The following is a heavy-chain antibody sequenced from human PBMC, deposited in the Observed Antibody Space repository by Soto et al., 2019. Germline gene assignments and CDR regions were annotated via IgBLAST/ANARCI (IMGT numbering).Heavy chain of an antibody. CDR1: GGSIISGVYS. CDR3: ARGVTVFGLVSRFWFDP. J-gene: IGHJ5*02. V-gene: IGHV4-30-4*01. Sequence: SLSSTVSGGSIISGVYSWSWVRQSPGKGLEWIGHIYNSGITYYNPSLKSRVVISIDTSRNQFSLRLNSLTAADRAVYFCARGVTVFGLVSRFWFDPWGQGTVVTVSS. CDR2: IYNSGIT. D-gene: IGHD3-3*01.